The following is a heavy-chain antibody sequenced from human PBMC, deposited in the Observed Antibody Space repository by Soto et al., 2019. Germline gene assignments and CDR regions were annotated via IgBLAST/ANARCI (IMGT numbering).Heavy chain of an antibody. D-gene: IGHD5-12*01. CDR1: GFSFSSYS. CDR2: ISSSKTYI. J-gene: IGHJ3*02. Sequence: EVQLVESGGGLVQPGQSLRVSCAASGFSFSSYSMNWVRQAPGKGLEWISYISSSKTYIWYADSVKGRFTISRDNAKNSLSLQMNSLRDEDTAVYYCVRYSGWACDIWGLGTMVTVSS. CDR3: VRYSGWACDI. V-gene: IGHV3-48*02.